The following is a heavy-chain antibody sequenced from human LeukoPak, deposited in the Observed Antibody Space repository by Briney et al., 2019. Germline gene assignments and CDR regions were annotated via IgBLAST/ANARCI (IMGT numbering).Heavy chain of an antibody. J-gene: IGHJ4*02. Sequence: GGSLRLSCAASGFTFNNYWMSWVRQAPGKGLEWVANIKQDGSEKYYVDSVKGRFTISRDNAKNSLYLQMDSLRAEDTAVYYCARTITIFGLDYFDYWGQGTLVTVSS. CDR2: IKQDGSEK. V-gene: IGHV3-7*01. CDR1: GFTFNNYW. D-gene: IGHD3-3*01. CDR3: ARTITIFGLDYFDY.